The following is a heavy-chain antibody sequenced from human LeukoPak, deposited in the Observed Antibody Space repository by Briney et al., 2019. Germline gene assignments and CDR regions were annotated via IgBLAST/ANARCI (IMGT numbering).Heavy chain of an antibody. V-gene: IGHV1-18*01. J-gene: IGHJ4*02. Sequence: ASVTVSCTASVYTFTSYGISWVRQAPGQGLEWMGWISAYNGNTNYAQKLQGRVTMTTDTSTSTAYMELRSLRSDDTAVYYCARDQTGFFDYWGQGTLVTVSS. CDR2: ISAYNGNT. D-gene: IGHD1-14*01. CDR1: VYTFTSYG. CDR3: ARDQTGFFDY.